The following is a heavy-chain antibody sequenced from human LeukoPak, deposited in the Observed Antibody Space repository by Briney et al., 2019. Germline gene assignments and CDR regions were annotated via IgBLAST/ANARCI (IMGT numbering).Heavy chain of an antibody. CDR1: GFTVSSNY. CDR2: IYSGGST. V-gene: IGHV3-53*01. CDR3: ARSNSFAMGY. D-gene: IGHD2/OR15-2a*01. Sequence: GGSLRLSCAASGFTVSSNYMSCFRQAPGKGLEWVSVIYSGGSTYYADSVKGRFTISRDNSKNTLYLQLNSLRAEDTAVYYCARSNSFAMGYWGQGTLVTVSS. J-gene: IGHJ4*02.